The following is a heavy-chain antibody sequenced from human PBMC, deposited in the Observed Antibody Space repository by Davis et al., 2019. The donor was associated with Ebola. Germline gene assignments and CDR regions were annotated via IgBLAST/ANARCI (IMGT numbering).Heavy chain of an antibody. V-gene: IGHV1-46*01. CDR3: ARVWYYYGSGSRDPGYFDY. CDR1: VYTFTSYY. J-gene: IGHJ4*02. CDR2: INPSGGST. Sequence: ASVKVSCKASVYTFTSYYMHWVRQAPGQGLEWMGIINPSGGSTSYAQKFQGRVTMTRDTSTSTVYMELSSLRSEDTAVYYCARVWYYYGSGSRDPGYFDYWGQGTLVTVSS. D-gene: IGHD3-10*01.